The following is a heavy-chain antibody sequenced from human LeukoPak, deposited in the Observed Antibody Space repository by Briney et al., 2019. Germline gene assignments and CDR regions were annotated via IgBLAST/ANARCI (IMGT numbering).Heavy chain of an antibody. V-gene: IGHV3-30-3*01. CDR1: GFTFSSYA. J-gene: IGHJ4*02. CDR3: ARDTAVGATQLDY. CDR2: ISYDGSNK. D-gene: IGHD1-26*01. Sequence: GGSLRLSCAASGFTFSSYAMHWVRQAPGKGLEWVAVISYDGSNKYHADSVKGRFTISRDNSKNTLYLQMNSLRAEDTAVYYCARDTAVGATQLDYWGQGTLVTVSS.